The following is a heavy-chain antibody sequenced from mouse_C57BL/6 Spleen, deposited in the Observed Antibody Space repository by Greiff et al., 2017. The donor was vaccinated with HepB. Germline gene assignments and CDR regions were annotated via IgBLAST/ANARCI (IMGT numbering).Heavy chain of an antibody. CDR3: ARQVGNYYGSSPDY. V-gene: IGHV1-4*01. D-gene: IGHD1-1*01. J-gene: IGHJ2*01. CDR1: GYTFTSYT. CDR2: INPSSGYT. Sequence: VQLQQSGAELARPGASVKMSCKASGYTFTSYTMHWVKQRPGQGLEWIGYINPSSGYTKYNQKFKDKATLTADKSSSTAYMQLSSLTSEDSAVYYGARQVGNYYGSSPDYWGQGTTLTVSS.